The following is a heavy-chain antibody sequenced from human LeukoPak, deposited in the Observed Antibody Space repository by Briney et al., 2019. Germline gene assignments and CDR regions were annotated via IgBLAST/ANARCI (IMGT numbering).Heavy chain of an antibody. CDR3: AKDSLLWFGELSWFDP. CDR2: ISWDGGST. CDR1: GFTFDDYA. V-gene: IGHV3-43D*03. Sequence: GGSLRLSCAASGFTFDDYAMHWVRQAPGKGLEWVSLISWDGGSTYYADSVKGRFTISRDNSKNSLYLQMNSLRAEDTAVYYCAKDSLLWFGELSWFDPWGQGTLVTVSS. D-gene: IGHD3-10*01. J-gene: IGHJ5*02.